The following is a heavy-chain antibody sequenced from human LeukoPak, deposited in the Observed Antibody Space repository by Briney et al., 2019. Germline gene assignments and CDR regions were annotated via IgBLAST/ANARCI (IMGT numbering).Heavy chain of an antibody. V-gene: IGHV3-30*03. CDR2: ISYDGSNK. J-gene: IGHJ4*02. CDR3: LAKGFDY. Sequence: PGGSLRLSCAASGFTFSSYGMHWVRQAPGKGLEWVAVISYDGSNKYYADSVKGRFTISRDNSKNTLYLQMNSLRAEDTAVYYCLAKGFDYWSQGTLVTVSS. CDR1: GFTFSSYG.